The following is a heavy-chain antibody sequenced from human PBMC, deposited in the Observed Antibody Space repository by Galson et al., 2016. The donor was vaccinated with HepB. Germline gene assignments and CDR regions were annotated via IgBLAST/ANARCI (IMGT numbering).Heavy chain of an antibody. Sequence: SLRLSCAGSGFTFSDAWMSWVRQAPGKGLEWVGRLKSKTEGGTIDYAAPVKGRFIISRDDSENTLYLQMNSLKTEDTAVYYCATTGKALGFDYWGQGTLVTVSS. J-gene: IGHJ4*02. D-gene: IGHD1-14*01. CDR3: ATTGKALGFDY. CDR1: GFTFSDAW. V-gene: IGHV3-15*01. CDR2: LKSKTEGGTI.